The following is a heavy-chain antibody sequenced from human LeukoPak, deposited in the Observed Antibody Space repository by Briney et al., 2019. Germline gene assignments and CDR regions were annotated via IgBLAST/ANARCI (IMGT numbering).Heavy chain of an antibody. J-gene: IGHJ2*01. CDR1: GFTFDDYA. Sequence: GRSLRLSCAASGFTFDDYAMHWVRQAPGEGLEWVSGISWNSGSIGYADSVKGRFTISRDNAKNSLYLQMNSLRAEDTALYYCAKDPNYGDYTWRYFDLWGRGTLVTVSS. CDR2: ISWNSGSI. D-gene: IGHD4-17*01. CDR3: AKDPNYGDYTWRYFDL. V-gene: IGHV3-9*01.